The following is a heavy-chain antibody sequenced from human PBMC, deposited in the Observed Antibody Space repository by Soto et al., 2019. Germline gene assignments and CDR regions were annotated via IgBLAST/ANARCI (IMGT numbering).Heavy chain of an antibody. CDR1: GLTFSDYG. CDR3: AKERGRNRNFAMDV. Sequence: GGSLRLSCVVSGLTFSDYGFHWVRQAPGKGLDWVAAISYDGSFVYYADSVRGRFTISRDNSRNTLDLQMNTLRHEDTAVYYCAKERGRNRNFAMDVWGQGTSVTV. CDR2: ISYDGSFV. D-gene: IGHD1-1*01. V-gene: IGHV3-30*18. J-gene: IGHJ6*02.